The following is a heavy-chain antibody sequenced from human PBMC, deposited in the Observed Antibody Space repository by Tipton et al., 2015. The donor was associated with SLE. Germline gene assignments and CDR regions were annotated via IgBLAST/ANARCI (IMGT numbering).Heavy chain of an antibody. J-gene: IGHJ6*02. CDR2: VYESGTT. D-gene: IGHD2-15*01. CDR1: GGSISSGGYY. Sequence: TLSLTCTVSGGSISSGGYYWGWIRQPPGKGLEWIGSVYESGTTYYNPSLKSRVTVSVDTSKTQFSLKLSSLTAADTAVYYCARVVTVVATHYYDMDVWGQGTTVTVSS. CDR3: ARVVTVVATHYYDMDV. V-gene: IGHV4-39*07.